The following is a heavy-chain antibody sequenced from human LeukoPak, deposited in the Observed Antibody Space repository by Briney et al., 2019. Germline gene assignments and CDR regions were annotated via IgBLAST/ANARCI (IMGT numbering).Heavy chain of an antibody. Sequence: GASVKVSCKASGYTFTSYGISWVRQAPGQGLEWMGWISAYNGNTNYAQKLQGRVTMTTDTSTSTAHMELRSLRSEDTAVYYCTRETPSRYFDYWGQGTLVTVSS. D-gene: IGHD4-23*01. CDR2: ISAYNGNT. CDR3: TRETPSRYFDY. J-gene: IGHJ4*02. V-gene: IGHV1-18*01. CDR1: GYTFTSYG.